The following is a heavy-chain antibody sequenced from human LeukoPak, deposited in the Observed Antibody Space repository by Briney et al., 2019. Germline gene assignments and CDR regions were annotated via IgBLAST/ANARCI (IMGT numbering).Heavy chain of an antibody. V-gene: IGHV3-23*01. J-gene: IGHJ6*02. Sequence: PGGSLRLSCEASGFXFSSYAISWVRQAPGKGLEWVSAISGSGVSTYYADSVKGRFTISRDNAKNSLYLQMNSLRAEDTAVYYCARDAGPVLYFYYYYGMDVWGQGTTVTVSS. CDR3: ARDAGPVLYFYYYYGMDV. D-gene: IGHD2-8*01. CDR2: ISGSGVST. CDR1: GFXFSSYA.